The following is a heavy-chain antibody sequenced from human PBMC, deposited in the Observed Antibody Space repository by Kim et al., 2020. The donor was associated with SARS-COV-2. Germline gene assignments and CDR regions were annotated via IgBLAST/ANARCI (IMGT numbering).Heavy chain of an antibody. V-gene: IGHV3-74*01. CDR3: ARDGGGLRPDI. CDR1: GFTFSRYW. D-gene: IGHD5-12*01. Sequence: GGSLRLSCAASGFTFSRYWMHWVRQGPGKGLVWVSRIKGDGSSITYAESVEVRFTVSRDNARNTLYLQMNSLRVEDTAVYYCARDGGGLRPDIWGQGTMGTVSS. CDR2: IKGDGSSI. J-gene: IGHJ3*02.